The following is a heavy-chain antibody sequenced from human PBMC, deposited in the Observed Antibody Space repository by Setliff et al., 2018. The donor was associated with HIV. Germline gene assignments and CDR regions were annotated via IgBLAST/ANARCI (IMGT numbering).Heavy chain of an antibody. Sequence: PSETXSLTCTVSGASVKNGRYVWGWIRQPAGKGLEWIGTFYYNGDSRYTPALKSRVTISVDXSKNQFYLNLNSVTAADKAVYYCXRHHDSDFSGDPDWFDPWGQGILVTVSS. J-gene: IGHJ5*02. V-gene: IGHV4-39*01. CDR1: GASVKNGRYV. D-gene: IGHD2-15*01. CDR2: FYYNGDS. CDR3: XRHHDSDFSGDPDWFDP.